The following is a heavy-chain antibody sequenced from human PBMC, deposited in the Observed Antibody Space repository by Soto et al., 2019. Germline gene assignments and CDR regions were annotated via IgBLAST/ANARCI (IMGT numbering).Heavy chain of an antibody. CDR1: GDTVSSNSAA. CDR3: ARAPYDFWSGYLYYFDY. D-gene: IGHD3-3*01. J-gene: IGHJ4*02. CDR2: TYYRSKWYN. Sequence: XQSLSLTCAISGDTVSSNSAAWNWIRQSPSRGLEWLGRTYYRSKWYNDYAVSVKSRITINPDTSKKQFSLQLNSVTPGDTAVYYCARAPYDFWSGYLYYFDYWGQGTLVTVSS. V-gene: IGHV6-1*01.